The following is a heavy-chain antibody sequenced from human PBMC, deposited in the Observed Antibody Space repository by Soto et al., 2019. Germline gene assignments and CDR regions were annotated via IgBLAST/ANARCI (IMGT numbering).Heavy chain of an antibody. V-gene: IGHV3-23*01. CDR2: ISGSADST. CDR1: GFAFNIYA. J-gene: IGHJ4*02. CDR3: AKDRNHYGSGSYFDY. D-gene: IGHD3-10*01. Sequence: VQLLASGGGLVQPGGSLRVSCAASGFAFNIYAMSWVRQAPGKGLEWVSVISGSADSTNYADSVKGRFTISRDNSKNTVYLPLNSLRVEDTAVYYCAKDRNHYGSGSYFDYWGQGTLVTVS.